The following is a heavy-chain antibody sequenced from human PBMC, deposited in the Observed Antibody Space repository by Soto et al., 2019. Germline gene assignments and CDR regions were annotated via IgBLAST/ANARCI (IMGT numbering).Heavy chain of an antibody. CDR3: ARGGPDYGDYVYFQH. V-gene: IGHV1-69*02. J-gene: IGHJ1*01. CDR2: IIPILGIA. CDR1: GGTFSSYT. D-gene: IGHD4-17*01. Sequence: SVKVSCKASGGTFSSYTISWVRQAPGQGLEWMGRIIPILGIANYAQKFQGRVTITADKSTSTAYMELSSLRSEDTAVYYCARGGPDYGDYVYFQHWGQGTLVTVSS.